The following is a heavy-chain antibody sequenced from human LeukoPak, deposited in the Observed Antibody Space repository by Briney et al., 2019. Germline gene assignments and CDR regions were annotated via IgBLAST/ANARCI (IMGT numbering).Heavy chain of an antibody. J-gene: IGHJ4*02. D-gene: IGHD5-18*01. CDR2: IIPIFGTA. V-gene: IGHV1-69*05. CDR3: ARDGGYSYGSYDY. Sequence: SVKVSCKASGGTFSSYAISWVRQAPGQGLGWMGGIIPIFGTANCAQKFQGRVTITTDESTSTAYMELSSLRSEDTAVYYCARDGGYSYGSYDYWGQGTLVTVSS. CDR1: GGTFSSYA.